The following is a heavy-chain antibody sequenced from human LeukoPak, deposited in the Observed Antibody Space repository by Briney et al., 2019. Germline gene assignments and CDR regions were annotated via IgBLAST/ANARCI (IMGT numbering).Heavy chain of an antibody. CDR1: GGSISSYY. CDR2: IYTSGST. Sequence: KPSETLSLTCPVSGGSISSYYWSWIRPPAGKGLEWIGRIYTSGSTNYNPSLKSRVTMSVDTSKNQFSLKLSSVTAADTAVYYCARDRKLTGYYAPWFDPWGQGTLVTVSS. D-gene: IGHD3-9*01. J-gene: IGHJ5*02. CDR3: ARDRKLTGYYAPWFDP. V-gene: IGHV4-4*07.